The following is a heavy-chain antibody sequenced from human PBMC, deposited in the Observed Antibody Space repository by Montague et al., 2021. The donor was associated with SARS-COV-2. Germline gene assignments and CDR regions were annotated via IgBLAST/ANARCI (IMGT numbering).Heavy chain of an antibody. CDR3: ARREDYYGSGSYPN. Sequence: SETLSLTCAVSGGSISSSNWWSWVRQPPGKGLEWIGEIYHSGSTNYNPSLKSRVTISVDTSKNQFSLKLSSVTAADTAVYYCARREDYYGSGSYPNWGQGTLVTVSS. V-gene: IGHV4-4*02. CDR1: GGSISSSNW. CDR2: IYHSGST. J-gene: IGHJ4*02. D-gene: IGHD3-10*01.